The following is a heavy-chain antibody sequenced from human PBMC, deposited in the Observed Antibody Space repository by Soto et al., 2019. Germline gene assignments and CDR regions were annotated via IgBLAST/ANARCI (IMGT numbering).Heavy chain of an antibody. D-gene: IGHD2-2*01. CDR3: ASLQPDY. V-gene: IGHV4-39*01. J-gene: IGHJ4*02. CDR2: IYYSGST. Sequence: QLQLQESGPGLVKPSETLSLTCTVSGGSISSSSYYWGWIRQPPGKGLEWIGSIYYSGSTYYNPSXKXRXXISVDTSKNQFSLKLSSVTAADTAVYYCASLQPDYWGQGTLVTVSS. CDR1: GGSISSSSYY.